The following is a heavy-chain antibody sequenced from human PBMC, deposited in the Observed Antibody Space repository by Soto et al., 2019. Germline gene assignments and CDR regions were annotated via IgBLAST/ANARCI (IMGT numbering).Heavy chain of an antibody. V-gene: IGHV1-2*06. J-gene: IGHJ2*01. CDR3: ATFKQAHHVMDC. CDR2: INPKSVDT. Sequence: VDGSGKPSGYTFTADYMFVVRQAPGQGLEWVGRINPKSVDTNYAQRFQGRVTRTRDTSISTAYLELSSLRSDDTAFYYCATFKQAHHVMDCGGR. D-gene: IGHD2-21*02. CDR1: GYTFTADY.